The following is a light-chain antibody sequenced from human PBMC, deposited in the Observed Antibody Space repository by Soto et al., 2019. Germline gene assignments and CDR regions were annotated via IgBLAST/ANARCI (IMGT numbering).Light chain of an antibody. V-gene: IGKV2-30*01. CDR1: RSLIDSDGYTF. Sequence: DGVMTKSPTSLPVTLGQPASISCMSSRSLIDSDGYTFLTWFQQRPGQYPRXLIYKVSNRESGVPDRFSGSGSGTDFTLKISRVEAEDVGFYYCMQGAHWPWTFGQGTKVDIK. CDR3: MQGAHWPWT. J-gene: IGKJ1*01. CDR2: KVS.